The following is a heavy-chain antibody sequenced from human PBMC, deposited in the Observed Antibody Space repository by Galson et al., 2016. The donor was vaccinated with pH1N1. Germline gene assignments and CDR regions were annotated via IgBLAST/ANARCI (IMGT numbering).Heavy chain of an antibody. CDR3: TGFHYGDYVGWFDP. Sequence: SLRLSCAASGFTFGDYAMSWFRQAPGKGLECLGFIRSKAYGGTTEYAASVKGRFTISRDDSKSIAYLQMNSLKTEDTAVYSSTGFHYGDYVGWFDPWGQGTLVTVSS. CDR1: GFTFGDYA. V-gene: IGHV3-49*03. D-gene: IGHD4-17*01. J-gene: IGHJ5*02. CDR2: IRSKAYGGTT.